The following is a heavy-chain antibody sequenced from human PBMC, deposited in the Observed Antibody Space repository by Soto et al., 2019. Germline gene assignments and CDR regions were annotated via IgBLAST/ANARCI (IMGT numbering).Heavy chain of an antibody. CDR2: ISYDGSNK. V-gene: IGHV3-30*03. D-gene: IGHD3-22*01. Sequence: QVQLVESGGGVVQPGRSLRLSCAASGFTFSSYGMHWVRQAPGKGLEWVAVISYDGSNKYYADSVKGRFTISRDNSKNTLYLQMNSLRAEDTAVYYCARDRYYDSRWGYYFDYWGQGTLVTVSS. CDR3: ARDRYYDSRWGYYFDY. CDR1: GFTFSSYG. J-gene: IGHJ4*02.